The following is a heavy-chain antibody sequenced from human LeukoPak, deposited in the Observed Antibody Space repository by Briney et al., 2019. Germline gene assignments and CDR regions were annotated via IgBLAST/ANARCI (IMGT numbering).Heavy chain of an antibody. CDR3: ARGDYYDSSGYYYGFDY. D-gene: IGHD3-22*01. CDR1: GFTFSSYE. V-gene: IGHV3-48*03. Sequence: QPGGSLRLSCAASGFTFSSYEMNWVRQAPGKGLEWVSYISSSGSTIYYADSVKGRFTISRDNAKNSLYLQMNSLRAEDTAVYYCARGDYYDSSGYYYGFDYWGQGTLVTVSS. J-gene: IGHJ4*02. CDR2: ISSSGSTI.